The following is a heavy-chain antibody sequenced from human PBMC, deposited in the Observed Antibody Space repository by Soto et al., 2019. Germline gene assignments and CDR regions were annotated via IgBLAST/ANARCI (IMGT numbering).Heavy chain of an antibody. CDR3: ARHWSGPSDDFWSGYYYYYYGMDV. J-gene: IGHJ6*02. Sequence: PSETLSLTCTVSGGSISSSSYYWGWIRQPPGKGLEWIGSIYYSGSTYYNPSLKSRVTISVDTSKNQFSLKLSSVTAADTAVYYCARHWSGPSDDFWSGYYYYYYGMDVWGQGTTVTVSS. CDR2: IYYSGST. CDR1: GGSISSSSYY. V-gene: IGHV4-39*01. D-gene: IGHD3-3*01.